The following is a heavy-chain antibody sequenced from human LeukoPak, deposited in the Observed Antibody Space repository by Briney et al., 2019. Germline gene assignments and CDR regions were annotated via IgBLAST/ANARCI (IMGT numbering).Heavy chain of an antibody. D-gene: IGHD3-10*01. CDR2: ISAYNGNT. V-gene: IGHV1-18*01. CDR1: GYTFTSYG. Sequence: EASVKVSCKASGYTFTSYGISWVRQAPGQGLEWMGWISAYNGNTNYAQKLQGRVTMTTDTSTSTAYMELRSLRSDDTAVYYCARDPLLWFGEAFDYWGQGTLVTVSS. J-gene: IGHJ4*02. CDR3: ARDPLLWFGEAFDY.